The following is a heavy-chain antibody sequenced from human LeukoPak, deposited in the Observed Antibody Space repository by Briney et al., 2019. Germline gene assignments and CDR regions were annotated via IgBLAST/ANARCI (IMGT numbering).Heavy chain of an antibody. V-gene: IGHV4-39*07. CDR1: GGSISSSSYY. J-gene: IGHJ4*02. Sequence: PSETLSLTCTVSGGSISSSSYYWGWIRQPPGKGLEWIGSIYYSGSTYYNPSLKSRVTISVDTSKNQFSLKLSSVTAADTAVYYCARAPPDSYGAPWLDYWGQGTLVTVSS. D-gene: IGHD5-18*01. CDR2: IYYSGST. CDR3: ARAPPDSYGAPWLDY.